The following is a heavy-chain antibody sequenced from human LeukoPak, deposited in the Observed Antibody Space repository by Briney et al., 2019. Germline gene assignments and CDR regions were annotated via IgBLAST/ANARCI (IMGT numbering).Heavy chain of an antibody. CDR3: ARGHSGYDPFDY. V-gene: IGHV4-34*01. J-gene: IGHJ4*02. Sequence: PSETLSLTCAVYGGSFSGYYWSWIRQPPGKGLEWIGEINHSGSTNYNPSLKSRVTISVDTSKNQFSLKLSSVTAADTAVYYCARGHSGYDPFDYWGQGTLATVSS. D-gene: IGHD5-12*01. CDR1: GGSFSGYY. CDR2: INHSGST.